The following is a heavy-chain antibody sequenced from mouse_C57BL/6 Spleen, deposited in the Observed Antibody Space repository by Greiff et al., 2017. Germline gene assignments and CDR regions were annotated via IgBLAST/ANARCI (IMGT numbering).Heavy chain of an antibody. Sequence: QVQLQQSGPELVKPGASVKISCKASGYAFSSSWMNWVKQRPGKGLEWIGRIYPGDGDTNYNGQFKGKATLTAYKSSSTSYMQLSSLTSEDSAVYVCAKLTVTGYLDYWGQGTTLTVSS. V-gene: IGHV1-82*01. CDR3: AKLTVTGYLDY. J-gene: IGHJ2*01. D-gene: IGHD2-13*01. CDR2: IYPGDGDT. CDR1: GYAFSSSW.